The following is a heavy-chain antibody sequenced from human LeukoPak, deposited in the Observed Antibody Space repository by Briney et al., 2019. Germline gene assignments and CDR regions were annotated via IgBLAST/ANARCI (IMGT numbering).Heavy chain of an antibody. D-gene: IGHD2-8*02. CDR1: GFTFSSYA. CDR2: ISYDGSNK. J-gene: IGHJ4*02. Sequence: GRSLRLSCAASGFTFSSYAMHWVRQAPGKGLEWVAVISYDGSNKYYADSVKGRFTISRDNSKNTLYLQMNSLRAEDTAVYYCATYRQVLLPFESWGQGTLVTVSS. CDR3: ATYRQVLLPFES. V-gene: IGHV3-30*04.